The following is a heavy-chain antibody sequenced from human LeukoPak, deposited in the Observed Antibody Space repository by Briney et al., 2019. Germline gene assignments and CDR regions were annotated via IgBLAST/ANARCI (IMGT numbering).Heavy chain of an antibody. D-gene: IGHD4-17*01. CDR3: ARGPYVGYGDYDLYYYGMDV. V-gene: IGHV4-34*01. CDR1: GGSFSGYY. J-gene: IGHJ6*02. Sequence: KTSETLSLTCAVYGGSFSGYYWSWIRQPPGKGLEWIGEINHSGSTNYNPSLKSRVTISVDTSKNQFSLKLSSVTAADTAVYYCARGPYVGYGDYDLYYYGMDVWGQGTTVTVSS. CDR2: INHSGST.